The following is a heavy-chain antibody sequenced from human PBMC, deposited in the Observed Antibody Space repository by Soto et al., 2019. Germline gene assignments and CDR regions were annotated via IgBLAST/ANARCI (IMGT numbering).Heavy chain of an antibody. CDR2: IRNEAKRYTT. J-gene: IGHJ6*02. CDR3: ARDRVLVQGGWIGYDMDV. CDR1: GFSFSDHY. Sequence: EVQLVESGGGLVQPGGSLRLSCAASGFSFSDHYMDWVRQAPGKGLEWVGRIRNEAKRYTTEYAASVKGRFIISRDYSKNSLYLQMNSLKNEDTAVYYCARDRVLVQGGWIGYDMDVWGQGTTVTVSS. V-gene: IGHV3-72*01. D-gene: IGHD3-10*01.